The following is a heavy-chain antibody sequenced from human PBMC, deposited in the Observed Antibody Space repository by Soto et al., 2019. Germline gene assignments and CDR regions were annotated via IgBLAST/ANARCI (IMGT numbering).Heavy chain of an antibody. CDR1: GFTFSDYA. D-gene: IGHD3-9*01. J-gene: IGHJ4*02. Sequence: PGGSLRLSCAVSGFTFSDYAMNWVRQAPGKGLEWVSTVTASGISTFYADSVKGRFTISRDNSKNTLSLQMNSLRAEDTAIYFCARDWFTYDYWGQGTLVTVSS. CDR2: VTASGIST. V-gene: IGHV3-23*01. CDR3: ARDWFTYDY.